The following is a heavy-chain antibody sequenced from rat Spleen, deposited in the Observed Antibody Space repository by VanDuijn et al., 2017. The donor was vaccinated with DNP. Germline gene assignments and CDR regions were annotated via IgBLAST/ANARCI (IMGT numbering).Heavy chain of an antibody. J-gene: IGHJ2*01. D-gene: IGHD1-11*01. V-gene: IGHV5S13*01. CDR3: AKGGDYGAFDY. Sequence: EVQLVESGGGLVQPGRSVKLSCAVSGFTFSDYGMAWVLQAPTKGLEWVASISPNGNIAYYRDSVKGRFTISRDNAKNTLYLQMESLRSEDTATYYCAKGGDYGAFDYWGQGVMVTVSS. CDR1: GFTFSDYG. CDR2: ISPNGNIA.